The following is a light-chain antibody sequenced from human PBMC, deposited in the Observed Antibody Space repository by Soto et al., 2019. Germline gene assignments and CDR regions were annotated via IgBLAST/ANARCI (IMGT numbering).Light chain of an antibody. J-gene: IGKJ5*01. Sequence: EIVLTQSPGTLSLSPGERATLSCRASQSVSNNYLAWYQQKPGQATRLIIYGASNRATGIPDRFSGSGSGTDFPLTISSLQPEDFATYYCQQSYSTPTFGQGTRLEIK. CDR1: QSVSNNY. CDR3: QQSYSTPT. CDR2: GAS. V-gene: IGKV3-20*01.